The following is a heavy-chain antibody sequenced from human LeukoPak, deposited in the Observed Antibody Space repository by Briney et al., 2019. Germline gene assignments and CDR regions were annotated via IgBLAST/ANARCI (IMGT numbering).Heavy chain of an antibody. J-gene: IGHJ4*02. D-gene: IGHD6-13*01. CDR3: ATVAQQQQLAYYFDY. CDR1: GYTFTDYY. Sequence: ASVKVPCKASGYTFTDYYMHWVRQAPGQGLEWMGWINPNSGGTNYAQNFQGRVTMTRDTSISTAYMELSRLASDDTAVYYCATVAQQQQLAYYFDYWGQGTLVTVSS. CDR2: INPNSGGT. V-gene: IGHV1-2*02.